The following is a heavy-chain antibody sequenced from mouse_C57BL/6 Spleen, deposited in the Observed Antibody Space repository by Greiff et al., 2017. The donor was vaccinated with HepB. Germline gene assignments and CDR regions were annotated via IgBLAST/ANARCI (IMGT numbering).Heavy chain of an antibody. Sequence: QVQLQQSGAELARPGASVKLSCKASGYTFTSYGISWVKQRTGQGLEWIGEIYPRSGNTYYNEKFKGKATLTADKSSSTAYMELRSLTSEDSAVYFCARRDYYGSSLPFDYWGQGTTLTVSS. CDR1: GYTFTSYG. CDR2: IYPRSGNT. V-gene: IGHV1-81*01. D-gene: IGHD1-1*01. J-gene: IGHJ2*01. CDR3: ARRDYYGSSLPFDY.